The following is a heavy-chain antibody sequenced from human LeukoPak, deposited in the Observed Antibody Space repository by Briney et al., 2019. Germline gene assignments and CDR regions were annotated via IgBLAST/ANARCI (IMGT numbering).Heavy chain of an antibody. Sequence: GGSLRLSCAASGFTFSSYGMSWVRQAPGKGLEWVSAISGSGGSTYYADSVKGRFTISRDNSKNTLYLQMNSLRAEDTAVYYCAKPHIVATLKKLKDAFDIWGQGTMVTVSS. CDR1: GFTFSSYG. J-gene: IGHJ3*02. CDR3: AKPHIVATLKKLKDAFDI. D-gene: IGHD5-12*01. CDR2: ISGSGGST. V-gene: IGHV3-23*01.